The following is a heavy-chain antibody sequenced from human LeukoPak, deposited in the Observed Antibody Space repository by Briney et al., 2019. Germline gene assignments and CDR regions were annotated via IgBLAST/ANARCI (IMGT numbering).Heavy chain of an antibody. Sequence: SETLSLTCTVSGASISTYYWSWIRQPPGKGLEWLGYITGSTNYNPSLESRISISVDTSTKQFSLKLTSVTAADTAMYYCARFSSWSFDYWGQGTLVTVSS. CDR3: ARFSSWSFDY. CDR2: ITGST. CDR1: GASISTYY. J-gene: IGHJ4*02. V-gene: IGHV4-59*01. D-gene: IGHD6-13*01.